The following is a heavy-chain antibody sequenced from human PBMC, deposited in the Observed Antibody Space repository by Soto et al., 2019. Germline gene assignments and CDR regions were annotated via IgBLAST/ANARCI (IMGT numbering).Heavy chain of an antibody. Sequence: QLQLQESGPGLVKPSETLSLTCTVSGGSISSSSYYWGWIRQPPGKGLEWIGSIYYSGSTYYNPSLKSRVTISVDTSKNQFSLKLSSVTAADTAVYYCAGGRFLEWFDYWGQGTLVTVSS. CDR1: GGSISSSSYY. D-gene: IGHD3-3*01. CDR3: AGGRFLEWFDY. J-gene: IGHJ4*02. V-gene: IGHV4-39*01. CDR2: IYYSGST.